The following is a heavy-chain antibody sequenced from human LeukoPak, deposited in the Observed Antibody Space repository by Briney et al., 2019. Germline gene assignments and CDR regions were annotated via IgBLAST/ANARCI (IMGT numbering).Heavy chain of an antibody. CDR1: GFTFSSYS. J-gene: IGHJ3*02. CDR2: INNGGSK. Sequence: GGSLRLSCAASGFTFSSYSMSWVRQAPGKGLEWVSLINNGGSKYYATSVKGRFTISRDISKNKLYLQMNSLRAEDTAVYYCASRASVGPTRPLAFDIWGQGTMVTVSS. V-gene: IGHV3-23*01. CDR3: ASRASVGPTRPLAFDI. D-gene: IGHD1-26*01.